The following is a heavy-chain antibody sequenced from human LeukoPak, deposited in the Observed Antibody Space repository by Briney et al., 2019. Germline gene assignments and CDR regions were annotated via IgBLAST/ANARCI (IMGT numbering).Heavy chain of an antibody. CDR1: GFTVSSNY. J-gene: IGHJ6*03. CDR2: ISGSGGSI. D-gene: IGHD4-17*01. V-gene: IGHV3-23*01. Sequence: GGSLRLSCAASGFTVSSNYMSWVRQAPGKGLEWVSTISGSGGSIYYADSVKGRFTISRDNSKKTLYLQMNSLRAEDTAVYYCAKYWGAYGDYRGRYMDVWGKGTTVTVSS. CDR3: AKYWGAYGDYRGRYMDV.